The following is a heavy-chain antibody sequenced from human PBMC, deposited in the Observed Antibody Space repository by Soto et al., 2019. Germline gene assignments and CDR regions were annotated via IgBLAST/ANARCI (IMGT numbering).Heavy chain of an antibody. J-gene: IGHJ6*02. Sequence: QVQLVQSGAEVKKPGASVKVSCKASGYTFTSYDINWVRQATGQGLEWMGWMNPKSGYTGYAEKFQGRVTMSRNTPPSTAYMELSSLRFEDTAVYYCARKAGDLDVWGQGTTVTVSS. CDR3: ARKAGDLDV. CDR1: GYTFTSYD. D-gene: IGHD2-21*01. V-gene: IGHV1-8*01. CDR2: MNPKSGYT.